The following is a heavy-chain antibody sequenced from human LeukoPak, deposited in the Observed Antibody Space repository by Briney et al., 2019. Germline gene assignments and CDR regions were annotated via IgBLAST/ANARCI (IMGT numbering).Heavy chain of an antibody. Sequence: SGTLSLTCAVSGGSISSSNWWSWVRQPPGKGLEWIGEIYHSGSTNYNPSLKSRVTISVDTSKNQFSLKLSSVTAADTAVYYCASSFLGATHFDYWGQGTLVTVSS. J-gene: IGHJ4*02. D-gene: IGHD1-26*01. CDR1: GGSISSSNW. V-gene: IGHV4-4*02. CDR3: ASSFLGATHFDY. CDR2: IYHSGST.